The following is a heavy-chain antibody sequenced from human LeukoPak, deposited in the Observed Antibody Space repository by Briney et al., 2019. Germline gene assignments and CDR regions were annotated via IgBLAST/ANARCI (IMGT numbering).Heavy chain of an antibody. CDR3: ARVAYDYVWGSYRSPFYYFDY. V-gene: IGHV1-24*01. CDR2: IIPIFGTA. Sequence: ASVKVSCKVSGYTLTELSMHWVRQAPGKGLEWMGGIIPIFGTANYAQKFQGRVTMTRDMSTSTVYMELSSLRSEDTAVYYCARVAYDYVWGSYRSPFYYFDYWGQGTLVTVSS. CDR1: GYTLTELS. D-gene: IGHD3-16*02. J-gene: IGHJ4*02.